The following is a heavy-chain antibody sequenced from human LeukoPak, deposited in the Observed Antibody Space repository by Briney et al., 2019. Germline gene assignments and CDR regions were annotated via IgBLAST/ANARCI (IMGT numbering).Heavy chain of an antibody. CDR2: ISSSSSYI. D-gene: IGHD3-9*01. CDR3: ARVGWYYDILTGYSVDWFDP. Sequence: GGSLRLSCAASGFTFSSYSMNWVRQAPGKGLEWVSSISSSSSYIYYADSVKGRFTISRDNAKNSLYLQMNSLRAEDTAVYYCARVGWYYDILTGYSVDWFDPWGQGTLVTVSS. CDR1: GFTFSSYS. V-gene: IGHV3-21*01. J-gene: IGHJ5*02.